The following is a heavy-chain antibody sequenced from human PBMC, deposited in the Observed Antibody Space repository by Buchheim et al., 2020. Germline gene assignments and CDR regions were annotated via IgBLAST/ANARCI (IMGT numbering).Heavy chain of an antibody. V-gene: IGHV1-69*06. CDR3: ARENEGYDYDSSGYYRMDV. J-gene: IGHJ6*03. CDR2: IIPIFGTA. Sequence: QVQLVQSGAEVKKPGSSVKVSCKASGGTFSSYAISWVRQAPGQGLEWMGGIIPIFGTANYAQKFQGRVTITADNSTSTAYMELSSLRSEDTAVYYCARENEGYDYDSSGYYRMDVWGKGTT. D-gene: IGHD3-22*01. CDR1: GGTFSSYA.